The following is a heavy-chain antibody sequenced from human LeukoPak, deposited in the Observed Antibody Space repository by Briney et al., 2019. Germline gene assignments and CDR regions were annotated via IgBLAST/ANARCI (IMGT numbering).Heavy chain of an antibody. J-gene: IGHJ6*03. Sequence: ASVKVSCKASGYTFTSYGISWVRQAPGQGLEWMGWISAYNGNTNYAQKLQGRVTMTTDTSTSTAYMELRSLRSDDTAVYYCARDKGGPYYYYYMDVWGKGTTVTVSS. CDR2: ISAYNGNT. V-gene: IGHV1-18*01. CDR1: GYTFTSYG. CDR3: ARDKGGPYYYYYMDV. D-gene: IGHD2-15*01.